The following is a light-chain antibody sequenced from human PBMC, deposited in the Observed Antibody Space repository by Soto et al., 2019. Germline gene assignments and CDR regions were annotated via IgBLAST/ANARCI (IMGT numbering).Light chain of an antibody. J-gene: IGKJ2*01. V-gene: IGKV1-9*01. Sequence: DIQLTQSPSFLSASVGDRVTITCRASQGISSYLAWYQQKPGKAPKLLIYAASTLQSGVPSRFSGSGSGTEFTLTISSLQPEDFGTYYCQQLNSYPYTFGQGTKLEIQ. CDR3: QQLNSYPYT. CDR1: QGISSY. CDR2: AAS.